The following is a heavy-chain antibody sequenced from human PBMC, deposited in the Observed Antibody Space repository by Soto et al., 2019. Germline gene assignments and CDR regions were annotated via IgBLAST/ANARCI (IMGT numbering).Heavy chain of an antibody. Sequence: SVKVSCKASGGTFSSYAISWVRQAPGQGLEWMGGIIPIFGTANYAQKFQGRVTITADESTSTAYMELSSLRSEDTAVYYCARGGVVVAATSGYFQHWGQGTLVTAPQ. CDR1: GGTFSSYA. CDR3: ARGGVVVAATSGYFQH. V-gene: IGHV1-69*13. D-gene: IGHD2-15*01. J-gene: IGHJ1*01. CDR2: IIPIFGTA.